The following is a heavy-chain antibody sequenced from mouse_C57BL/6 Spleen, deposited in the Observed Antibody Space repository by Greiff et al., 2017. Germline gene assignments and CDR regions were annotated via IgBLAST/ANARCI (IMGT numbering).Heavy chain of an antibody. CDR2: ISSGGDYI. CDR3: TRDHGNYEGDAMDY. J-gene: IGHJ4*01. D-gene: IGHD2-1*01. V-gene: IGHV5-9-1*02. CDR1: GFTFSSYA. Sequence: DVMLVESGEGLVKPGGSLKLSCAASGFTFSSYAMSWVRQTPEKRLEWVAYISSGGDYIYYADTVKGRFTISRDNARNTLYLQMSSLKSEDTAMYYCTRDHGNYEGDAMDYWGQGTSVTVSS.